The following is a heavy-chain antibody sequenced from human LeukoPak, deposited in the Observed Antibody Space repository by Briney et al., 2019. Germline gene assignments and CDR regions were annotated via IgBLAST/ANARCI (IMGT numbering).Heavy chain of an antibody. Sequence: GESLKISCKGSGYSFTSYWIGWVRQMPGKGLEWMGIIYPGDSDTRYSPSFQGQVTISADKSISTAYLQWSSLKASDTAMYYCARHATIFGVVIIPPDYWGQGTLVTVSP. CDR2: IYPGDSDT. J-gene: IGHJ4*02. CDR3: ARHATIFGVVIIPPDY. V-gene: IGHV5-51*01. CDR1: GYSFTSYW. D-gene: IGHD3-3*01.